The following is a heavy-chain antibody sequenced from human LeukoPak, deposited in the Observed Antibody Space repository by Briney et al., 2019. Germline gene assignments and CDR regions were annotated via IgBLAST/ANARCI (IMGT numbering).Heavy chain of an antibody. CDR2: ISGSGGST. CDR1: GFTFSSYA. V-gene: IGHV3-23*01. J-gene: IGHJ4*02. D-gene: IGHD4-17*01. CDR3: ASSDYGDYPPFDY. Sequence: HPGGSLRLSCAASGFTFSSYAMSWVRQAPGKGLEWVSAISGSGGSTYYADSVKGRFTISRDNAKNSLYLQMNSLRAEDTAVYYCASSDYGDYPPFDYWGQGTLVTVSS.